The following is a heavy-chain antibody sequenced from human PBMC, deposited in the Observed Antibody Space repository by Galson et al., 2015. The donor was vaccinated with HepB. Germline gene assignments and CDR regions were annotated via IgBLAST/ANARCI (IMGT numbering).Heavy chain of an antibody. CDR2: ISYDGNNQ. J-gene: IGHJ3*02. D-gene: IGHD3-16*02. CDR1: GFTFSSYG. Sequence: SLRLSCAASGFTFSSYGMHWVRQAPGKGLEWVAVISYDGNNQYYADSVKGRFTISRDNSKNTLYLHLSSLRPGDTAVYYCAKDLGPFGGAVVYQPDALDIWGPGTMVTVSS. CDR3: AKDLGPFGGAVVYQPDALDI. V-gene: IGHV3-30*18.